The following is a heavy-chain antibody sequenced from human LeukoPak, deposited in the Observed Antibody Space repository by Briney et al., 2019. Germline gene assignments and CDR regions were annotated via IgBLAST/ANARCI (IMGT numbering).Heavy chain of an antibody. D-gene: IGHD3-22*01. CDR2: INSDGINT. Sequence: GGSLRLSCAASGFTFSNYWMHWVRQAPGKGLVWVSRINSDGINTSYADSVKGRFTISRDNAKNTLNLQMNSLKTEDTAVYYCTHTDSSGYYWVDYWGQGTLVTVSS. CDR1: GFTFSNYW. CDR3: THTDSSGYYWVDY. J-gene: IGHJ4*02. V-gene: IGHV3-74*01.